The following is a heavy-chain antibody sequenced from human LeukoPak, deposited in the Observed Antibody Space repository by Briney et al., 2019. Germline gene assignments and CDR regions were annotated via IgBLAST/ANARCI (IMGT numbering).Heavy chain of an antibody. D-gene: IGHD3-22*01. J-gene: IGHJ4*02. CDR3: AKASAMIVVVSKHFDY. Sequence: PGGSLRLSCAASGFTFSSYAMSWVRQAPGEGLEWVSASRGSGGSTYYADSVKCRFTISRDNSKNTLYLQMNSLRAEDTAVYYCAKASAMIVVVSKHFDYWGQGTLVTVSS. CDR1: GFTFSSYA. V-gene: IGHV3-23*01. CDR2: SRGSGGST.